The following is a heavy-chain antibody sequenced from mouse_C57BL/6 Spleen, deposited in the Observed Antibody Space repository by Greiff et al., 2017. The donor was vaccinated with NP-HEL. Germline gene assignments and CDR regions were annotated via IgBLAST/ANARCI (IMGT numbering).Heavy chain of an antibody. CDR2: IDPSDSYT. D-gene: IGHD1-1*02. V-gene: IGHV1-50*01. Sequence: QVQLQQPGAELVKPGASVKLSCKASGYTFTSYWMQWVKQRPGQGLEWIGEIDPSDSYTNYNQKFKGKATLTVDTSSSTAYMQLSSLTSEDSAVYYCARRVATGDYWGQGTTLTVSS. CDR3: ARRVATGDY. J-gene: IGHJ2*01. CDR1: GYTFTSYW.